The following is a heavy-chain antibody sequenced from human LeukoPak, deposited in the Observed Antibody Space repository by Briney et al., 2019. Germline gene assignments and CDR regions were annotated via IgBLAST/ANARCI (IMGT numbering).Heavy chain of an antibody. CDR3: TRAGYRSGFDS. CDR1: AFTFSGYW. J-gene: IGHJ5*01. V-gene: IGHV3-74*03. Sequence: GGSVSLLCAASAFTFSGYWKQWVRQARGEGRVWLSRFNRDGYSITYADYVEGRFTISRDNAKNTLYLEMNGLIAEDTAVQFCTRAGYRSGFDSWGQGTLVTVSS. D-gene: IGHD2-15*01. CDR2: FNRDGYSI.